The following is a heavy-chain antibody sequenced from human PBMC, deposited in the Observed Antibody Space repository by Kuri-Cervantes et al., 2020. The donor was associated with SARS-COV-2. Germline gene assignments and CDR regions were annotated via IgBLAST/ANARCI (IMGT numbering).Heavy chain of an antibody. CDR2: INHSGST. CDR3: AREPCSSTSCYTLETGMDV. D-gene: IGHD2-2*02. Sequence: ESLKISCAAYGGSFSGYYWSWIRQPPGRGLEWIGEINHSGSTNYNPSLKSRVTISVDTSKNQFSLKLSSVTAADTAVYYCAREPCSSTSCYTLETGMDVWGQGTTVTVSS. CDR1: GGSFSGYY. J-gene: IGHJ6*02. V-gene: IGHV4-34*01.